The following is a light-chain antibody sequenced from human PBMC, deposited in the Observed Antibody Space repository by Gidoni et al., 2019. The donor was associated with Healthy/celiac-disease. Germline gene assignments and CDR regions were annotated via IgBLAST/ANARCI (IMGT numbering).Light chain of an antibody. CDR2: GAS. Sequence: ELVLTQSPGTLSLSPGERATLSCWASQSVSSSYLAWYQQKPGQAPRLLIYGASSRATGIPDRFSGSGSGTDFTLTISRLEPEDFAVYYCQQYGSSPLTFGGGTKVEIK. V-gene: IGKV3-20*01. CDR3: QQYGSSPLT. CDR1: QSVSSSY. J-gene: IGKJ4*01.